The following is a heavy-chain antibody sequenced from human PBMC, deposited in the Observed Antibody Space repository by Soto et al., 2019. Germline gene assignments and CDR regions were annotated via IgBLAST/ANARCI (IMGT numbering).Heavy chain of an antibody. Sequence: ASVKVSCRASGYTFTSYNINWVRQATGQGLEWMGWMNPNSGNTGYAQKFQGRVTMTRNTSISTAYMELNSLRVEDTAVYYCATLSTQFDRWGQGNLVTVSS. CDR1: GYTFTSYN. CDR3: ATLSTQFDR. V-gene: IGHV1-8*01. CDR2: MNPNSGNT. J-gene: IGHJ5*02. D-gene: IGHD1-1*01.